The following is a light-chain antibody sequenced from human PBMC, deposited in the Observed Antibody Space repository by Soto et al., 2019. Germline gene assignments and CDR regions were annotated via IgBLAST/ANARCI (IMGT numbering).Light chain of an antibody. J-gene: IGKJ1*01. Sequence: EIVMTQSPATLSVSPGGRATLSCRASQSISDTLAWYQQIPGQAPRLLIYGASRRATGFPARFSGSGSGTDFTLTISSLQSEDFAVYYCQQYNNWPWTFGQGTKVEIK. V-gene: IGKV3-15*01. CDR2: GAS. CDR1: QSISDT. CDR3: QQYNNWPWT.